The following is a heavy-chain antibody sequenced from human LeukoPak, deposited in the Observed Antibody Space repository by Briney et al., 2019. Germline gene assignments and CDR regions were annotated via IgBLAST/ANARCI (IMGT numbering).Heavy chain of an antibody. CDR3: ARGLESSGWYGMDV. D-gene: IGHD6-19*01. J-gene: IGHJ6*02. Sequence: ASVKVSCKTSGYTFSRYYIHWVRQAPGQGLEWMGIINTSGATTRYGQKFKGRVTATRDTSTSTVYMEMSGLNSEDTAVYYCARGLESSGWYGMDVWGQGTTIIVSS. CDR1: GYTFSRYY. V-gene: IGHV1-46*01. CDR2: INTSGATT.